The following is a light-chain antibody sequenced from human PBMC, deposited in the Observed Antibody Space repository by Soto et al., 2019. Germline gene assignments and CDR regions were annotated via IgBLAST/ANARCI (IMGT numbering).Light chain of an antibody. J-gene: IGLJ2*01. CDR3: QSYDNSLSHVV. CDR1: TSNIGSFYD. V-gene: IGLV1-40*01. CDR2: GDN. Sequence: QPVLTQPPSVSGAPGQRVTIPCTGSTSNIGSFYDVHWYQQLPGTVPKLLIYGDNNRPAGVPNRFSGSKSGTSASLAITGLQADDEADYYCQSYDNSLSHVVFGGGTKLTVL.